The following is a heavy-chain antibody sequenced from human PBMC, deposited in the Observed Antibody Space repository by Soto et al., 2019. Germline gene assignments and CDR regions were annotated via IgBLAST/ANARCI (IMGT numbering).Heavy chain of an antibody. CDR1: GGTFSSYA. D-gene: IGHD3-3*01. V-gene: IGHV1-69*13. Sequence: EASVKVSFKASGGTFSSYAISWVRQAPGQGLEWMGGIIPIFGTANYAQKFQGRVTITADESTSTAYMELNSLKTEDTAVYYCTTDGVLRLWGQGTLVTVS. J-gene: IGHJ4*02. CDR2: IIPIFGTA. CDR3: TTDGVLRL.